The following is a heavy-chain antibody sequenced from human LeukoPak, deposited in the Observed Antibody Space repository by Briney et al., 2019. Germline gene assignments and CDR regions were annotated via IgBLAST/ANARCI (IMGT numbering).Heavy chain of an antibody. Sequence: TSETLSLTCTVSGGSMSNYCWSWIRQPAGKGLEWIGRIYSSGDTNYNPSLKSRVTISLDTSKNQFSLKLSSVTAADTAVYYCARRGYSSGWYYFDYWGQGTLVTVSS. V-gene: IGHV4-4*07. CDR2: IYSSGDT. CDR1: GGSMSNYC. CDR3: ARRGYSSGWYYFDY. J-gene: IGHJ4*02. D-gene: IGHD6-19*01.